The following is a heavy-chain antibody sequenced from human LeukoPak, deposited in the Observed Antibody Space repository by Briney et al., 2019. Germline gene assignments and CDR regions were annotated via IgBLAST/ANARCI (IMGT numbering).Heavy chain of an antibody. J-gene: IGHJ4*02. CDR3: ARAGYFDY. V-gene: IGHV3-30*03. Sequence: GGSLRLSCATSGFTFDDYGMSWVRQVPGKGLEWVAVISYDGSNKYYADSVKGRFTISRDNSKNTLYLQMNSLRAEDTAVYYCARAGYFDYWGQGTLVTVSS. D-gene: IGHD6-13*01. CDR2: ISYDGSNK. CDR1: GFTFDDYG.